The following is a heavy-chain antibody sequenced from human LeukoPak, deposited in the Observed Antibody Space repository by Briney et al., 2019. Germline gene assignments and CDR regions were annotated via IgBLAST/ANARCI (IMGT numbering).Heavy chain of an antibody. CDR2: INPNSGGT. D-gene: IGHD3-10*01. J-gene: IGHJ4*02. CDR1: GYTFTSYG. Sequence: GASVKVSCKASGYTFTSYGISWVRQAPGQGLEWMGWINPNSGGTNYAQKFQGRVTMTRDTSISTAYMELSRLRSDDTAVYYCARVRYGSGPPYYFDYWGQGTLVTVSS. CDR3: ARVRYGSGPPYYFDY. V-gene: IGHV1-2*02.